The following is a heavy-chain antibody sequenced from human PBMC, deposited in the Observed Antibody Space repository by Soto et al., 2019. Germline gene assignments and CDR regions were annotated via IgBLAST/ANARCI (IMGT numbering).Heavy chain of an antibody. CDR1: GFTFDDYA. CDR3: VKDESINWYSGHFRH. CDR2: INWNSGSI. Sequence: PGGSLRLSCAASGFTFDDYAMHWVRQVPGKGLEWVSGINWNSGSIGYADSVKGRFAISRDNAKNSLHLQMLRAEDTALYYCVKDESINWYSGHFRHWGQGTLVTVSS. V-gene: IGHV3-9*01. J-gene: IGHJ1*01. D-gene: IGHD6-13*01.